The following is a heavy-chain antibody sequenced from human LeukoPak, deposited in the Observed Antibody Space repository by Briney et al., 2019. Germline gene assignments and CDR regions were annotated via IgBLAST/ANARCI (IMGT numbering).Heavy chain of an antibody. CDR2: INSDGSIT. Sequence: GGSLRLSCAASGFTFSNYWMHWVRQAPGKGLVWVSRINSDGSITDYADSVKGRFTISRDNAKNTLHLQMNSLGAEDTAVYYCARGLLPMVNDYWGQGTLVTVSS. CDR1: GFTFSNYW. V-gene: IGHV3-74*01. CDR3: ARGLLPMVNDY. D-gene: IGHD3-10*01. J-gene: IGHJ4*02.